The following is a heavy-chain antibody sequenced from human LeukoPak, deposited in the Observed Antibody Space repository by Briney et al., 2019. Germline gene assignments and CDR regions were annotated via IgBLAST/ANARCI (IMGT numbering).Heavy chain of an antibody. CDR3: APGSAAPYGMDV. Sequence: PGGSLRLPCAASGFTFSSYAMSWVRQAPGKGLEWVSAISGSGGSTYYADSVKGRFTISRDNSKNTLYLQMNSLRAEDTAVYYCAPGSAAPYGMDVWGQGTTVTVSS. D-gene: IGHD6-13*01. V-gene: IGHV3-23*01. CDR2: ISGSGGST. J-gene: IGHJ6*02. CDR1: GFTFSSYA.